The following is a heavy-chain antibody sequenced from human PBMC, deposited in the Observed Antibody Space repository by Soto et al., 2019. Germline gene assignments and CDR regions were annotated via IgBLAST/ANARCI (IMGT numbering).Heavy chain of an antibody. CDR1: SGSIGTYF. D-gene: IGHD1-26*01. V-gene: IGHV4-59*01. CDR3: ARGRGGTYDAFDI. J-gene: IGHJ3*02. CDR2: IYYSGTT. Sequence: QVQLRESGPGLVKPSETLSLTCTVSSGSIGTYFWSWIRQPPGKGLEWIGYIYYSGTTNYNPSLQSRVTIFLDTSKNQFSLRLSSVSAADPAVYYCARGRGGTYDAFDIWGQGTLVTVSS.